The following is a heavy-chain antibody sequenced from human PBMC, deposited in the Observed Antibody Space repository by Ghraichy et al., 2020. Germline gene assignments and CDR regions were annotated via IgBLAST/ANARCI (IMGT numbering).Heavy chain of an antibody. V-gene: IGHV4-59*01. CDR3: ARSGNLLLGYYYYMDV. Sequence: SETLSLTCTVSGGSISNYYWSWIRQPPGKGLEWIGYIYYSGSTNYNPSLKSRVTISVDTSKNQFSLKLSSVTAADTAVYSCARSGNLLLGYYYYMDVWGKGTTVTVSS. D-gene: IGHD1-26*01. CDR2: IYYSGST. CDR1: GGSISNYY. J-gene: IGHJ6*03.